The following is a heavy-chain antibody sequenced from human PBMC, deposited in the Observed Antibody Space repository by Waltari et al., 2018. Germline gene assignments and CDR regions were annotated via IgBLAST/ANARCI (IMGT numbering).Heavy chain of an antibody. V-gene: IGHV3-23*01. CDR1: GFTFSRFA. CDR2: ITGNRDET. CDR3: AKETQRTPYY. J-gene: IGHJ4*02. D-gene: IGHD2-15*01. Sequence: VQLLESGGGLVQPGGSLGLSCAASGFTFSRFAMGWVRQAPGKGLEWVSLITGNRDETYYADSVKGRFTISRDNSKNTLYLHMDSLRAEDTAIYYCAKETQRTPYYWGQGTLVTVSS.